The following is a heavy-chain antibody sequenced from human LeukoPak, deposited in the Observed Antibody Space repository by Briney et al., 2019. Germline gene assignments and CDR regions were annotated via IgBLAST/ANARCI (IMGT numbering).Heavy chain of an antibody. V-gene: IGHV3-74*01. Sequence: GGSLRLSCAASGFTFSRYWMLWVRQAAGKGMVWVSRINLDGSKTNYADSVKGRFTISRDNAKNTVYLQMSSLRADDTAVYYCARVSTGSSSYDYWGQGTLVTVSS. CDR2: INLDGSKT. D-gene: IGHD2-15*01. CDR3: ARVSTGSSSYDY. J-gene: IGHJ4*02. CDR1: GFTFSRYW.